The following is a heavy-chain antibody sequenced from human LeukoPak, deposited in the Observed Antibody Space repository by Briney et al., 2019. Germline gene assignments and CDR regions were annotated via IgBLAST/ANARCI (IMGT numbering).Heavy chain of an antibody. Sequence: PGGSLRLSCTASGFTFNDYAMHWVRQAPGKGLEWIGYISYSGNTNYNPSLKSRVTISVDTSKNQFSLKLSSVTAADTAVYYCARESDYGDYEGAFDIWGQGTMVTVSS. CDR1: GFTFNDYA. D-gene: IGHD4-17*01. CDR2: ISYSGNT. V-gene: IGHV4-59*12. J-gene: IGHJ3*02. CDR3: ARESDYGDYEGAFDI.